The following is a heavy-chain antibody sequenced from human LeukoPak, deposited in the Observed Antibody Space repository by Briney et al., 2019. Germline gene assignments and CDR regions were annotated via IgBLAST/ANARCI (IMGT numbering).Heavy chain of an antibody. CDR3: ARGRAYDYVWGSYRLYYFDY. J-gene: IGHJ4*02. D-gene: IGHD3-16*02. CDR2: INHSGST. V-gene: IGHV4-34*01. Sequence: SETLSLTCAVYGGSFSGYYWSWIRQPPGKGLEWIGEINHSGSTNYNPSLRSRVTISVDTSKNQFSLKLSSVTAADTAVYYCARGRAYDYVWGSYRLYYFDYWGQGTLVTVSS. CDR1: GGSFSGYY.